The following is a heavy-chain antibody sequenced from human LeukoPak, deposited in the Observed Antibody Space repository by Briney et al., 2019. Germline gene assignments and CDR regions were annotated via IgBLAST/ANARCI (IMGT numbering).Heavy chain of an antibody. CDR3: ARSRVIVGGDY. Sequence: GGSLRLSCAASGFTFSSYSMNWVRQAPGKGLEWGSSISSSSSYIYYADSVKGRFPISRDNAKNSLYLQMNSLRAEDTAVYYCARSRVIVGGDYWGQGTLVTVSS. J-gene: IGHJ4*02. CDR1: GFTFSSYS. D-gene: IGHD2-21*01. CDR2: ISSSSSYI. V-gene: IGHV3-21*01.